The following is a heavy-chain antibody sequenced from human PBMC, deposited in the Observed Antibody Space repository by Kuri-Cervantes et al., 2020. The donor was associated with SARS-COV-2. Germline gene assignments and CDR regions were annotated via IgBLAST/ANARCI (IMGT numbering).Heavy chain of an antibody. V-gene: IGHV3-48*01. Sequence: GGSLRLSCAASGFTFSSYSMNWVRQAPGKGLEGVSYISTSSSAISYADSVKGRFTISRDNAKNSLLLQMNSLRAGDTAVYYCCLTSGRSGYYGCNYWGQGTLVTVSS. CDR1: GFTFSSYS. D-gene: IGHD3-3*01. CDR2: ISTSSSAI. J-gene: IGHJ4*02. CDR3: CLTSGRSGYYGCNY.